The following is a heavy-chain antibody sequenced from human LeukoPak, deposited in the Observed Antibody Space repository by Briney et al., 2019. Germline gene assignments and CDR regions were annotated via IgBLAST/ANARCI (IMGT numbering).Heavy chain of an antibody. D-gene: IGHD6-19*01. Sequence: GGSLSLSCSASRFTFSSYGMHWVRQAPGKGLEWVAVIWYDGSKKYYADSVKGRFTISRDNSKNTLYLQMNSLRAEDTAVYYCAKDKGYSSGWYYFDYWGQGTLVTVSS. V-gene: IGHV3-30*02. CDR1: RFTFSSYG. J-gene: IGHJ4*02. CDR3: AKDKGYSSGWYYFDY. CDR2: IWYDGSKK.